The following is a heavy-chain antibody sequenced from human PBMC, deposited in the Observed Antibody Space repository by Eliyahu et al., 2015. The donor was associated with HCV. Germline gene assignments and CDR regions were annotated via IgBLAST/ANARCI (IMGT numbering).Heavy chain of an antibody. CDR1: GGTFSSYA. Sequence: QVQLVQSGAEVKKPGSSVKVSCKASGGTFSSYAISWVRQTPGQGLEWMGGIIPIFGTANYAQKFQGRVTITADESTSTAYMELSSLRSEDTAVYYCASPPPIAASGDYYYYYMDVWGKGTTVTVSS. V-gene: IGHV1-69*01. CDR3: ASPPPIAASGDYYYYYMDV. CDR2: IIPIFGTA. J-gene: IGHJ6*03. D-gene: IGHD6-13*01.